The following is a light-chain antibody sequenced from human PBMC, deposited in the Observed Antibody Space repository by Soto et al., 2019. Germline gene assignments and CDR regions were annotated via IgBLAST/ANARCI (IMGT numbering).Light chain of an antibody. CDR3: LQYTHWPFT. CDR1: QSLVYSDGVTY. J-gene: IGKJ3*01. V-gene: IGKV2-30*01. CDR2: KVS. Sequence: DVVMTQSPLSLPVTLGQPASISCRSSQSLVYSDGVTYLNWFHQRPGQSPRRLIYKVSNRDSGVPDRFSGSGSGPYFTLKISRVDAEDFGVYFCLQYTHWPFTFGPGARVDIK.